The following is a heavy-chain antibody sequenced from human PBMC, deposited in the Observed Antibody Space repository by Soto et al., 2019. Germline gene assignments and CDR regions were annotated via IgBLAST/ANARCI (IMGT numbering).Heavy chain of an antibody. CDR2: FDPEDGET. J-gene: IGHJ3*02. Sequence: GASVKVSCKVSGYTLTELSMHWVRQAPGKGLEWMGGFDPEDGETIYAQKFQGRVTMTEDTSTDTAYMELSSLRSEDTAVYYCATARYDSSGHRALDIWGQGTMVTVSS. CDR3: ATARYDSSGHRALDI. CDR1: GYTLTELS. V-gene: IGHV1-24*01. D-gene: IGHD3-22*01.